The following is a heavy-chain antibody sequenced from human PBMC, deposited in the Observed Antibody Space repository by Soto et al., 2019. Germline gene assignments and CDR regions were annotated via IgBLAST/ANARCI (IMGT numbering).Heavy chain of an antibody. J-gene: IGHJ3*02. CDR1: GDSISSGGYY. D-gene: IGHD3-22*01. CDR2: IYHSGSA. V-gene: IGHV4-31*03. Sequence: QVHLQESGPGLVQPSQTLSLTCIVSGDSISSGGYYWTWIRQHPGKGLEWIAYIYHSGSAYYNPSLKSRVTXSXXXSXXQFSLKLSSVTAADTAVYYCARENYDSSGRGAFDIWGQGTMVTVSS. CDR3: ARENYDSSGRGAFDI.